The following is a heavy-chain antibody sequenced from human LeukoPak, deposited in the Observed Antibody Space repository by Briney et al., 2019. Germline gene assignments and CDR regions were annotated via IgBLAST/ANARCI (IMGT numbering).Heavy chain of an antibody. CDR2: INYSGST. V-gene: IGHV4-30-4*01. CDR1: GGSVSSDNYQ. CDR3: ARYGSGSTWFDP. D-gene: IGHD3-10*01. J-gene: IGHJ5*02. Sequence: SETLSLTCTVTGGSVSSDNYQWSWIRQPPGKGLEWIGYINYSGSTYYNPSLKSRVTISVDTSKNQFFLKLSSVTAADTAVYYCARYGSGSTWFDPRGQGTLVTVSS.